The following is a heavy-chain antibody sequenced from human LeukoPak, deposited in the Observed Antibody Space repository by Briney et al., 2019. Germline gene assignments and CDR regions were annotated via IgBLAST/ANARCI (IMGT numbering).Heavy chain of an antibody. Sequence: SETLSLTCAVYGGSLSGYYWSWIRQPPGKGLEWIGEINHSGSTNYNPPLKSRVTISVDTSKNQFSLKLSSVTAADTAVYCCARARRRYSSSSFDPWGQGTLVTVSS. CDR1: GGSLSGYY. D-gene: IGHD6-13*01. J-gene: IGHJ5*02. CDR2: INHSGST. V-gene: IGHV4-34*01. CDR3: ARARRRYSSSSFDP.